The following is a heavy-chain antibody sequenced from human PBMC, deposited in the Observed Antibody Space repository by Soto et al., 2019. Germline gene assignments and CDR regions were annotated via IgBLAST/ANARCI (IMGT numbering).Heavy chain of an antibody. CDR2: IYGGDST. J-gene: IGHJ6*02. D-gene: IGHD2-15*01. Sequence: EVQLVESGGGLIQPGGSLRLSCAASGYTVSYFYMNWVRQAPGKGLEWVSVIYGGDSTYYADSVKGRFTTSRDSSKNTVYLQMNSLRAEDTAVYYCARVDSVDYYYGMDVWGQGTTVTVSS. CDR1: GYTVSYFY. V-gene: IGHV3-53*01. CDR3: ARVDSVDYYYGMDV.